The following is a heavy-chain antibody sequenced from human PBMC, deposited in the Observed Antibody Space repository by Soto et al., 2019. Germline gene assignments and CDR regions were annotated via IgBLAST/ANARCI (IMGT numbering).Heavy chain of an antibody. CDR3: ARDPHGCYDSEGYNWFDH. D-gene: IGHD5-12*01. CDR2: ISAYNGNT. V-gene: IGHV1-18*01. J-gene: IGHJ5*02. CDR1: GYTFTSYG. Sequence: ASVKVSCKASGYTFTSYGISWVRQAPGQGLEWMGWISAYNGNTNYAQKLQGRVTMTTDTSTSTAYMELRSLRSDDTAVYYCARDPHGCYDSEGYNWFDHWGQGTLVTVSS.